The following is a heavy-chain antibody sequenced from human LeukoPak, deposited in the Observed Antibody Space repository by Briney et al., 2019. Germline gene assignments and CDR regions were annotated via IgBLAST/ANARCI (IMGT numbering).Heavy chain of an antibody. D-gene: IGHD6-19*01. Sequence: GRSLRLSCAASGFTFSSYAMHWVRQAPGKGLEWVAVISYDGSNKYYADSVKGRFTISRDNAKNSLYLQMNSLRAEDTAVYYCARDLTWLVRGFDYWGQGTLVTVSS. CDR2: ISYDGSNK. CDR1: GFTFSSYA. CDR3: ARDLTWLVRGFDY. V-gene: IGHV3-30-3*01. J-gene: IGHJ4*02.